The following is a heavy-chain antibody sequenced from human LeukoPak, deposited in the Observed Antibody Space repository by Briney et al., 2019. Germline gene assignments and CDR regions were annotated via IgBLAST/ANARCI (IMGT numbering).Heavy chain of an antibody. CDR3: ARWNLGSDY. CDR2: ISSSSTTK. Sequence: GGSLRLSCAASGITVSTNYMNWVRQAPGKGLKWLSYISSSSTTKYHADSVKGRFTISRDNAKNSLYLQMNSLRAEDTGVYYCARWNLGSDYWGQGTLVTVSS. V-gene: IGHV3-48*03. CDR1: GITVSTNY. D-gene: IGHD1-1*01. J-gene: IGHJ4*02.